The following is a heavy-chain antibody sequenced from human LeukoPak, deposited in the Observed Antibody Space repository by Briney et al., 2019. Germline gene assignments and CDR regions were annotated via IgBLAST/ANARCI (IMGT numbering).Heavy chain of an antibody. V-gene: IGHV3-30-3*01. Sequence: PGRSLRLSCAASGFTFSSYAMHWVRQAPGKGLEWVAVISYDGSNKYYADSVKGRFTISRDNSKNTLYLQMNSLRAEDTAVYYCARDPSTPIVGPLLPYSGQATLLTVSS. J-gene: IGHJ4*02. CDR2: ISYDGSNK. D-gene: IGHD1-26*01. CDR1: GFTFSSYA. CDR3: ARDPSTPIVGPLLPY.